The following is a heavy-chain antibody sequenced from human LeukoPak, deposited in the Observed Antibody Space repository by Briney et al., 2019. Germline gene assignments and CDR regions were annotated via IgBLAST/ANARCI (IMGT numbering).Heavy chain of an antibody. CDR1: GYTFTIYG. Sequence: ASVKVSCKASGYTFTIYGISWVRQAPGQGLEWMGWISAYNGNTNYAQKLQGRVTMTTDTSTSTAYMELRSLRSDDTAVYYCARSLTYYSAFDIWGQGTMVTVSS. D-gene: IGHD3-10*01. CDR2: ISAYNGNT. V-gene: IGHV1-18*01. J-gene: IGHJ3*02. CDR3: ARSLTYYSAFDI.